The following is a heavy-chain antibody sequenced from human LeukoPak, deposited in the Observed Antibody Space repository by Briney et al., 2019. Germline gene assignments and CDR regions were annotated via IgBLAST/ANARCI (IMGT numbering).Heavy chain of an antibody. CDR2: IYYSGST. V-gene: IGHV4-39*01. J-gene: IGHJ5*02. Sequence: SETLSLTCTVSGGSISSSSYYWGWIRQPPGKGLEWIGSIYYSGSTYYNPSLKSRVTISVDTSKNQFSLKLSSVTAADTAVYYCARGTRIPGYCSGGSCFNWFDPWGQGTLVTVSS. D-gene: IGHD2-15*01. CDR3: ARGTRIPGYCSGGSCFNWFDP. CDR1: GGSISSSSYY.